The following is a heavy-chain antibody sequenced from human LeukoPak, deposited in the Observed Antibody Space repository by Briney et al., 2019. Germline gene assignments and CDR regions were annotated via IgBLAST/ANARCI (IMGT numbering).Heavy chain of an antibody. J-gene: IGHJ4*02. CDR1: GFTFSSYG. D-gene: IGHD6-19*01. V-gene: IGHV3-30*18. CDR2: ISYDGSNK. CDR3: AKDPQSSGWYYYFDY. Sequence: GRSLRLSCAASGFTFSSYGMHWVRQAPGKGLEWVAVISYDGSNKYYADSVKGRFTISRDNSKNTLYLQMNSLRAEDTAVYYCAKDPQSSGWYYYFDYWGQGTLVTVSS.